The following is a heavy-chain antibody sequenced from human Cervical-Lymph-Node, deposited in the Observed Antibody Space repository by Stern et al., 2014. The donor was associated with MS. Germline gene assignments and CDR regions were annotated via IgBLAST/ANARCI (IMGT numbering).Heavy chain of an antibody. J-gene: IGHJ4*02. CDR3: ARAGITMVRGVIIPDYFDY. CDR1: GFTFSSYA. CDR2: ISSNGGST. Sequence: EVQLVESGEGFVQPGGSLRLSCAASGFTFSSYAMHWVRQAPGKGLEYVSAISSNGGSTYYADSVKGRFTISRDNSKNTLYLQMGSLRAEDMAVYYCARAGITMVRGVIIPDYFDYWGQGTLVTVSS. V-gene: IGHV3-64*02. D-gene: IGHD3-10*01.